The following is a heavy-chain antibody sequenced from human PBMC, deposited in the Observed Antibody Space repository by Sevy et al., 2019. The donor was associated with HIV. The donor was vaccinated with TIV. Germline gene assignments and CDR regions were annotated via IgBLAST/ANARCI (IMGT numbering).Heavy chain of an antibody. D-gene: IGHD3-10*01. CDR2: IIPIFGTA. CDR1: GGTFSSYA. Sequence: ASVKVSCKASGGTFSSYAISWVRQAPGQGLEWMGGIIPIFGTANYAQKFQGRVTITAIESTSTAYMELSSLRSEDTAVYYCARDRRYYYGSGSGDFDYWGQGTLVTVSS. V-gene: IGHV1-69*13. CDR3: ARDRRYYYGSGSGDFDY. J-gene: IGHJ4*02.